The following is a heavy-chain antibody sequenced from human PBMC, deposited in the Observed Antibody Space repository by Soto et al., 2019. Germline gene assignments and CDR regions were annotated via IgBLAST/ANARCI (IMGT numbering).Heavy chain of an antibody. CDR2: ISGSGDGT. D-gene: IGHD3-22*01. J-gene: IGHJ6*02. CDR3: TRSRGFGGMDV. CDR1: GFTVNSHV. Sequence: HPGGSLRLSCAASGFTVNSHVMSWVRQAPGKGLEWVSSISGSGDGTYYGDSVKGRFTISRDSSSSTVYLEMKNLRGEDTAVYFCTRSRGFGGMDVWGQGTTVTVSS. V-gene: IGHV3-23*01.